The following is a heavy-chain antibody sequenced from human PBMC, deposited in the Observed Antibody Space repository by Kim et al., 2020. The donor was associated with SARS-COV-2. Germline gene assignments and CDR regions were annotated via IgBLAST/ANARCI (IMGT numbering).Heavy chain of an antibody. V-gene: IGHV3-48*02. CDR2: ITKSSTTI. Sequence: GGSLRLSCATSGFTFSAYDMNWVRQAPGKGLEWLSFITKSSTTIYYADSVKGRFTTSRDNAKNSLHLQMNSLKDEDTAVYHCVRECMGGAFDIWGQGTM. D-gene: IGHD2-8*01. J-gene: IGHJ3*02. CDR3: VRECMGGAFDI. CDR1: GFTFSAYD.